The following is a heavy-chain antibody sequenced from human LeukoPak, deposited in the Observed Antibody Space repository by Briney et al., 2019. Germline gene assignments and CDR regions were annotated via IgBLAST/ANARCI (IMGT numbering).Heavy chain of an antibody. CDR2: INTKGGT. V-gene: IGHV4-4*09. D-gene: IGHD2-21*01. Sequence: SETLSLTCTVSGVSMSAYQRSWVRQSPEKGLEWIGCINTKGGTSYNPSLKSRVTTSVDTSKSQFSLRLTSVTAADTSVYYCATSNDAKIAPFDHWGQGAPVTVSS. CDR1: GVSMSAYQ. CDR3: ATSNDAKIAPFDH. J-gene: IGHJ4*02.